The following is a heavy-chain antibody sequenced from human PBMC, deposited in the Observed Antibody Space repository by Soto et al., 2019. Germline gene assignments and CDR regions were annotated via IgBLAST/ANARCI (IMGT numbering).Heavy chain of an antibody. CDR2: ISASSDAA. J-gene: IGHJ6*02. Sequence: EVQLLESGGGLVQPGGSLRLSCAASGFPFSTSAMNWVRQAPGKGLEWVSIISASSDAAYYAESVKGRFASSRDNSKNPLYLQMNSLRAEDTGVYYCAKYSGSYPVYNGLSLWGQGTTVTVS. V-gene: IGHV3-23*01. CDR1: GFPFSTSA. CDR3: AKYSGSYPVYNGLSL. D-gene: IGHD1-26*01.